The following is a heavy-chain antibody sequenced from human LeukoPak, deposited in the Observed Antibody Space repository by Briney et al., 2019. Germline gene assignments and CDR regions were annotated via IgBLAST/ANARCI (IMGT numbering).Heavy chain of an antibody. CDR2: IIPILGIA. CDR1: GGTFSSYA. Sequence: SVKVSCKASGGTFSSYAISWVRQAPGQGLEWMGRIIPILGIANYAQKFQGRVTITADKSTSTAYMELSSLRSEDTAVYYCARSIDGYNSYYFDYWGQGTLVTVSS. V-gene: IGHV1-69*04. J-gene: IGHJ4*02. D-gene: IGHD5-24*01. CDR3: ARSIDGYNSYYFDY.